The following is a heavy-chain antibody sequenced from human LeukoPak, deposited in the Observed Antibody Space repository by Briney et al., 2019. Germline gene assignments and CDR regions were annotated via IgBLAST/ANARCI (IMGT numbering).Heavy chain of an antibody. CDR2: ISYDGTNK. V-gene: IGHV3-30*18. Sequence: GGSLRLSCAASGFTFSSYGMHWVRQAPGKGLEGVAVISYDGTNKFYADSVKGRFTISRDISKNTLYLQMNSLRAEDTAVYYCAKDYQIVVVTTYFFDYWGQGTLVTVSP. CDR1: GFTFSSYG. CDR3: AKDYQIVVVTTYFFDY. J-gene: IGHJ4*02. D-gene: IGHD3-22*01.